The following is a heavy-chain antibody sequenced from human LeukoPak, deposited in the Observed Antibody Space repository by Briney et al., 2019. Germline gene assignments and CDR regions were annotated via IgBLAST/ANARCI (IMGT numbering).Heavy chain of an antibody. CDR2: IKSKTDGGTT. J-gene: IGHJ4*02. Sequence: GGSLRLSCAASGFTFSNAWMSWVRQAPGKGLEWVGRIKSKTDGGTTDYAAPVKGRFTISRDDSKNTLYLQMNSLKTEDTAVCYCTGSGSYWGSDYFDYWGQGTLVTVSS. CDR3: TGSGSYWGSDYFDY. D-gene: IGHD3-10*01. V-gene: IGHV3-15*01. CDR1: GFTFSNAW.